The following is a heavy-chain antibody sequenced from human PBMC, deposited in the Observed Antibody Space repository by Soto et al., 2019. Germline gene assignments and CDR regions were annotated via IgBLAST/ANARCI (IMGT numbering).Heavy chain of an antibody. V-gene: IGHV4-59*12. CDR2: IYYSVSS. CDR1: GGCIRSYS. Sequence: SETRSLTCSVSGGCIRSYSWTWIRQRPGKGLEWIGYIYYSVSSNYDPSLKRRVTISVHTSKNQISPNMTSVTAADTAMYFCARAPPRSSPRSEVWGQGNTVNVSS. J-gene: IGHJ6*02. CDR3: ARAPPRSSPRSEV.